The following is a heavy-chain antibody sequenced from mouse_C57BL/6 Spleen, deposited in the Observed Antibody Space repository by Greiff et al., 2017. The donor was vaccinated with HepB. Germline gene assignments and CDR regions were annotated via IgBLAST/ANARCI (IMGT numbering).Heavy chain of an antibody. CDR1: GYTFTSYW. CDR3: ARGGLGRDY. V-gene: IGHV1-50*01. Sequence: QVQLQQPGAELVKPGASVKLSCKASGYTFTSYWMQWVKQRPGQGLEWIGEIDPSDSYTNYNQKFKGKATLTVDTSSSTAYMQRSSLTSEDSAVYYCARGGLGRDYWGQGTTLTVSS. CDR2: IDPSDSYT. D-gene: IGHD4-1*01. J-gene: IGHJ2*01.